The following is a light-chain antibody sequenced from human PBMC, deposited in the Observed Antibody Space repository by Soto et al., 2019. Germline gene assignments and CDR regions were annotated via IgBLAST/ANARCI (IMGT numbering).Light chain of an antibody. J-gene: IGKJ5*01. CDR1: QSVSSY. V-gene: IGKV3-11*01. CDR3: QQRSNWPPIT. Sequence: ELVLTQSPATLSLSPGERATLSCRASQSVSSYLAWYQQKPGQAPRLLIYDASNRATGIPARFSGSGSGTDFTLTISSLGPEDFAVYYCQQRSNWPPITFGQGTRLEIK. CDR2: DAS.